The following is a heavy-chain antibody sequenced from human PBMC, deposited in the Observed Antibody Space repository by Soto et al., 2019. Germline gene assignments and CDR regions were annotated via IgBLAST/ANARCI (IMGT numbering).Heavy chain of an antibody. J-gene: IGHJ4*02. CDR1: GFTFSNYN. CDR3: ASRYYYDSSGYYYPYYY. CDR2: ISSSSSTI. D-gene: IGHD3-22*01. V-gene: IGHV3-48*02. Sequence: PGGSLRLSCAASGFTFSNYNMNWVRQAPGKGLEWVSSISSSSSTISYADSVKGRFTISRDNAKNSLYLQMNSLRDEDTAVYYCASRYYYDSSGYYYPYYYWGQGTLVTVCS.